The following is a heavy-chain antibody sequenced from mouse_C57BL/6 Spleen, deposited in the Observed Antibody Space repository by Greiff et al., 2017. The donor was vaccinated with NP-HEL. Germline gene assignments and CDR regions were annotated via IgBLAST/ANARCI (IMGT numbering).Heavy chain of an antibody. CDR3: TRHYGNYDYFDY. CDR2: IRNKANNHAT. V-gene: IGHV6-6*01. Sequence: EVMLVESGGGLVQPGGSMKLSCAASGFTFSDAWMDWVRQSPEKGLEWVAEIRNKANNHATYYAESVKGRFTISRDDSKSSVYLQMNSLRAEDTGIYYCTRHYGNYDYFDYWGQGTTLTVSS. D-gene: IGHD2-1*01. CDR1: GFTFSDAW. J-gene: IGHJ2*01.